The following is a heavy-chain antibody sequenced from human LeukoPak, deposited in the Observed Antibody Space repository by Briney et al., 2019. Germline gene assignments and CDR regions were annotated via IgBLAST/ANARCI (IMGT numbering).Heavy chain of an antibody. CDR2: INHSGTT. V-gene: IGHV4-39*07. Sequence: KPSETLSLTCTVSGGSISRSGYYWGWIRQPPGKGLEWIGEINHSGTTNYNPSLKSRVTISVDTSKNQFSLKLTSVTAADTAVYYCARADYGDYPVYYGMDVWGQGTTVTVSS. D-gene: IGHD4-17*01. CDR1: GGSISRSGYY. CDR3: ARADYGDYPVYYGMDV. J-gene: IGHJ6*02.